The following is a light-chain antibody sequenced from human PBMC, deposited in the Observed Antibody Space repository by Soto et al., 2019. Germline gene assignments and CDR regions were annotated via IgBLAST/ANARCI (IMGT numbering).Light chain of an antibody. CDR2: DAS. Sequence: EIVLTQSPATLSLSPGERATLSCRASQSVGGHLAWYQQKPGQAPRLLIYDASDRATGIPARFSGSGSETDFTLTISSPEPYDFAVYYCQQRNNWPPSITFGQGTRLEIK. CDR1: QSVGGH. J-gene: IGKJ5*01. V-gene: IGKV3-11*01. CDR3: QQRNNWPPSIT.